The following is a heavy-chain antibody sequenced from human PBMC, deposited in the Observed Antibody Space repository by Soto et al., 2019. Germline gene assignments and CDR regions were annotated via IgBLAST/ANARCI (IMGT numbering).Heavy chain of an antibody. CDR2: IIPIFGTA. Sequence: QVQLVQSGAEVKKPGTSVKVSCKASGGTFSSYAISWVRQAPGQGLEWMGGIIPIFGTANYAQKFQGRVTITADKSTSTAYMELSSLRSEDTAVYYCARGVAANSYYYYGMDVWGQGTTVTVSS. D-gene: IGHD2-15*01. J-gene: IGHJ6*02. CDR3: ARGVAANSYYYYGMDV. CDR1: GGTFSSYA. V-gene: IGHV1-69*06.